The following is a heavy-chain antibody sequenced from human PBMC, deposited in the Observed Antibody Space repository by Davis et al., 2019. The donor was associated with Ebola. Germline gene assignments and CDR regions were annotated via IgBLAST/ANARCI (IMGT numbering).Heavy chain of an antibody. CDR3: ARSITMVQGVPYYYYYGMDV. CDR1: GGSISSYY. D-gene: IGHD3-10*01. Sequence: MPSETLSLTCTVSGGSISSYYWSWIRQPPGKGLAWIGYIYYSGSTNYNPSLKSRVTISVDTSKNQFSLKLSSVTAADTAVYYCARSITMVQGVPYYYYYGMDVWGQGTTVTVSS. CDR2: IYYSGST. J-gene: IGHJ6*02. V-gene: IGHV4-59*01.